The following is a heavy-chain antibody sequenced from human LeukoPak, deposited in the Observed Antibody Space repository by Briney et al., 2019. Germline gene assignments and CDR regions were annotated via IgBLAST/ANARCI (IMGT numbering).Heavy chain of an antibody. D-gene: IGHD6-6*01. CDR2: VCYEGGSQ. V-gene: IGHV3-30*18. CDR3: TKDITQYTSNSYSVN. Sequence: GGSLRLSCAASGFTFSNYGMNWVRQAPGQGLEWVAVVCYEGGSQYYADSVRGRFTISRDNSKNTLFLQMNSLRAEDTAVYYCTKDITQYTSNSYSVNLGQGTLCSVSS. CDR1: GFTFSNYG. J-gene: IGHJ4*02.